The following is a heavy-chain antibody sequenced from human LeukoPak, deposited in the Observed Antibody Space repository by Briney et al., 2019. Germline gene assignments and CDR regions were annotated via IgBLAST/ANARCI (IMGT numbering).Heavy chain of an antibody. D-gene: IGHD6-19*01. V-gene: IGHV3-9*01. Sequence: GGSLRLSCAASGFTFDDYAMHWVRQAPGKGLEWVSGISWNSGGIGYADSVKGRFTISRDNAKNSLYLQMNSLRADDTALYYCAKGKYMTVAGLFDYWGQGTLVTVSS. CDR1: GFTFDDYA. J-gene: IGHJ4*02. CDR2: ISWNSGGI. CDR3: AKGKYMTVAGLFDY.